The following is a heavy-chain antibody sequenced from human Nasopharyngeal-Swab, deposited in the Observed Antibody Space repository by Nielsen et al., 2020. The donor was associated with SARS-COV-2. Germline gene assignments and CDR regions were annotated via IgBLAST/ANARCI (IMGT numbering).Heavy chain of an antibody. Sequence: SETLSLTCTVSGGSINSGGPSWSWIRQPPGKGLRWIGHIFHTGSTYFNPSLKSRVTISPDRSKNQFSLKLTSVTAADTAVYYCARGGTSGEYYFFYMDVWGKGTTVTVSS. D-gene: IGHD3-10*01. CDR1: GGSINSGGPS. CDR3: ARGGTSGEYYFFYMDV. CDR2: IFHTGST. J-gene: IGHJ6*03. V-gene: IGHV4-30-2*01.